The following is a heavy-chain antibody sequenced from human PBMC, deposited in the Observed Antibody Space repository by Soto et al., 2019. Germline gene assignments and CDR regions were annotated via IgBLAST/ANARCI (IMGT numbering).Heavy chain of an antibody. V-gene: IGHV4-31*03. Sequence: PSETLSLTCTVSGGSISSGGYYWSWIRQHPGKGLEWIGYIYYSGSTYYNPSLKSRVTISVDTSKNQFSLNLSSVTAADTAVYYCARSDYDSSGYSFDYWGQGTLVTVSS. CDR2: IYYSGST. J-gene: IGHJ4*02. CDR3: ARSDYDSSGYSFDY. CDR1: GGSISSGGYY. D-gene: IGHD3-22*01.